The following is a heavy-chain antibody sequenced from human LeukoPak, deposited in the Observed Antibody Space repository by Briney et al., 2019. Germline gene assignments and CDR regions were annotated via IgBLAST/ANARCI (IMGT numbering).Heavy chain of an antibody. Sequence: GGSLRVSCAASGFTFISYWMHWVRQAPGKGLVWVSRINSDGSSTSYADSVKGRFTISRDNAKNTLYLQMNSLRAEDTAIYYCARDMGYGGNSGAFDIWGQGTMVTVSS. D-gene: IGHD4-23*01. CDR3: ARDMGYGGNSGAFDI. CDR2: INSDGSST. CDR1: GFTFISYW. V-gene: IGHV3-74*01. J-gene: IGHJ3*02.